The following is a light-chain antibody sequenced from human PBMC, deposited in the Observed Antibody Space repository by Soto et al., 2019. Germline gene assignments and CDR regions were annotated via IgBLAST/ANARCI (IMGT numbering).Light chain of an antibody. J-gene: IGKJ1*01. CDR1: QTISGW. CDR2: NAS. Sequence: DIQMTQSPSTLSASVGDRVTITCRASQTISGWLAWYQQKPGKAPKLLIFNASTLKSGVPSRFGGSGFGTDFTLTISSLQPDDSATYYCQNYFDYSRTFGQGTKVDIK. V-gene: IGKV1-5*01. CDR3: QNYFDYSRT.